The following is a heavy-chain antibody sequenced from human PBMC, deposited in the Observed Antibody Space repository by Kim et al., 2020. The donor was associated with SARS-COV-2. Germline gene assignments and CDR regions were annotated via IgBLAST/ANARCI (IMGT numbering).Heavy chain of an antibody. CDR3: ATYYDYVWGSYLDY. D-gene: IGHD3-16*02. Sequence: AKKVQGRVTMTEDTSTDTAYMELSRLRSEDTAVYYCATYYDYVWGSYLDYWGQGTLVTVSS. J-gene: IGHJ4*02. V-gene: IGHV1-24*01.